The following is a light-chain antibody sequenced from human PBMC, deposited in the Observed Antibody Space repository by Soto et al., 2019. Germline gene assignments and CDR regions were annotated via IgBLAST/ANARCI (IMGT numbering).Light chain of an antibody. CDR3: QLHGSSQT. Sequence: EIVLTQSPGTLSLSPGERAALSCRASQSVSSTYLAWYQQKPGQAPRLLIYGASSRATGIPDRFSGSGSGTDFTLTISRLEPEDFAVYYRQLHGSSQTFCGGTNVDIK. CDR1: QSVSSTY. V-gene: IGKV3-20*01. J-gene: IGKJ4*01. CDR2: GAS.